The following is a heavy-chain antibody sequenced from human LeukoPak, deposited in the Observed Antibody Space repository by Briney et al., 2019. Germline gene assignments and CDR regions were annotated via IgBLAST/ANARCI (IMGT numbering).Heavy chain of an antibody. CDR2: INHSGST. CDR1: GGSFSVYY. V-gene: IGHV4-34*01. J-gene: IGHJ4*02. Sequence: SETLSLTCAVYGGSFSVYYWSRIRQPPGKGLEWIGEINHSGSTNYNPSLKSRVTISVDTSKNQFSLKLSSVTAADTAVYYCARGYWSLYWGQGTLVTVSS. CDR3: ARGYWSLY. D-gene: IGHD2-8*02.